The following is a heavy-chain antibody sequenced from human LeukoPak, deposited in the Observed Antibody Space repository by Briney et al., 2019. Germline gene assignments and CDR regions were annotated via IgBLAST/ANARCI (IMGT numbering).Heavy chain of an antibody. V-gene: IGHV3-15*01. D-gene: IGHD5-24*01. Sequence: GGSLRLSCAASGFTFSNAWMSWVRQAPGEGLEWVGRIKSKTDGGTTDYAAPVKGRFTISRDDSKNTLYLQMNSLKTEDTAVYYCTTAWGDGYNFNWGQGTLVTVSS. J-gene: IGHJ4*02. CDR1: GFTFSNAW. CDR2: IKSKTDGGTT. CDR3: TTAWGDGYNFN.